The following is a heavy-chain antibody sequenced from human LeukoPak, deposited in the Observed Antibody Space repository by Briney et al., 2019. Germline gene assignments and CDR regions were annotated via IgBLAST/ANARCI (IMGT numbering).Heavy chain of an antibody. CDR1: GFIASNKY. Sequence: PGGSLRLSCAASGFIASNKYMSWVRQAPGKGLEWVSTIRSDGTTDYADSVKGRFTISRDDSKNTVYLQMDSLRVEDTAVYYCAKDGYGMDVWGQGTTVTVSS. V-gene: IGHV3-66*01. CDR3: AKDGYGMDV. J-gene: IGHJ6*02. CDR2: IRSDGTT.